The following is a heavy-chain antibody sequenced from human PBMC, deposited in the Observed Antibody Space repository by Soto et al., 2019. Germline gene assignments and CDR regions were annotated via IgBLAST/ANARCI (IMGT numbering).Heavy chain of an antibody. Sequence: PGGSLRLSCAASGFTFSSYGMHWVRQAPGKGLEWLAVISYDGSNKYYADTVKGRFTISRDNSKNTLYLQMNSLRAEDTAVYYCAKDSYIAAAGTWGQGT. CDR1: GFTFSSYG. D-gene: IGHD6-13*01. CDR2: ISYDGSNK. CDR3: AKDSYIAAAGT. J-gene: IGHJ4*02. V-gene: IGHV3-30*18.